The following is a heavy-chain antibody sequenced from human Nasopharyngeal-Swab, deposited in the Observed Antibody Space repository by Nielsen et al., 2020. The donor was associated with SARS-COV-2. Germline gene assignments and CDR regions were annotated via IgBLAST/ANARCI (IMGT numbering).Heavy chain of an antibody. CDR3: AKDPRIAVAGTAWFDP. D-gene: IGHD6-19*01. CDR2: ISGSGGST. V-gene: IGHV3-23*01. J-gene: IGHJ5*02. Sequence: GESLKISCAASGFTFSSYAMSWVRQAPGKGLEWVSAISGSGGSTYYADSVKGRFTISRDNSKNTLYLQMNSLRAEDTAVYYCAKDPRIAVAGTAWFDPWGQGTLVTVFS. CDR1: GFTFSSYA.